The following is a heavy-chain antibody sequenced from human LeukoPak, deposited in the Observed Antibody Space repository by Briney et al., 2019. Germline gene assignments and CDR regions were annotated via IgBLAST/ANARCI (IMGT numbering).Heavy chain of an antibody. CDR2: IRYDGSNK. Sequence: GGSLRLSCAASGFTFSSYGMHWVRQAPGKGLEWVAFIRYDGSNKYYADSLKGRFTISRDNSKNMLYLQMNSLRVEDTAVYYCAKGHGSTWYDGLYYFDYWGQGILVTVSS. CDR3: AKGHGSTWYDGLYYFDY. J-gene: IGHJ4*02. CDR1: GFTFSSYG. D-gene: IGHD6-13*01. V-gene: IGHV3-30*02.